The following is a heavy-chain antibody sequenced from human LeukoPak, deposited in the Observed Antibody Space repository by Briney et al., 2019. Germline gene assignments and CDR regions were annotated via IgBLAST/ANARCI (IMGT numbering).Heavy chain of an antibody. Sequence: GGSLRLSCAASGFTFSSYGMHWVRQAPGKGLEWVAVISYDGSNKYYADSVKGRFTISRDNSKNTLYLQMNSLRAEDTAVYYCARGWDGSYYFDYWGQGTLVTVSS. V-gene: IGHV3-30*03. D-gene: IGHD1-26*01. CDR2: ISYDGSNK. J-gene: IGHJ4*02. CDR1: GFTFSSYG. CDR3: ARGWDGSYYFDY.